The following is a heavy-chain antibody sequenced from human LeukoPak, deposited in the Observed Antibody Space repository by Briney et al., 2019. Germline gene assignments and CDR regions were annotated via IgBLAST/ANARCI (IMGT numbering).Heavy chain of an antibody. CDR1: GFTFSSYA. V-gene: IGHV3-23*01. CDR3: CATSGWYSDY. Sequence: GGSLRLSCAASGFTFSSYAMSWVRQAPGKGLEWVSAISGSGGSTYYADSVKGRFTISRDNSKNTLYLQMNSLKTEDTAVYYCCATSGWYSDYWGQGTLVTVSS. CDR2: ISGSGGST. D-gene: IGHD6-19*01. J-gene: IGHJ4*02.